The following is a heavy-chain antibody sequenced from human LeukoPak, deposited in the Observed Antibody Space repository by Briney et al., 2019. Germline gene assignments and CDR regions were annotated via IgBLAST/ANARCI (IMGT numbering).Heavy chain of an antibody. Sequence: PGGPLRLSCAASGFTFSSYSMNWVRQAPGKGLEWVSYISSSSSTIYYADSVKGRFTISRDNAKNSLYLQMNSLRAEDTAVYYCARTRGVGATRDFDYWGQGTLVTVSS. D-gene: IGHD1-26*01. CDR1: GFTFSSYS. CDR2: ISSSSSTI. V-gene: IGHV3-48*01. CDR3: ARTRGVGATRDFDY. J-gene: IGHJ4*02.